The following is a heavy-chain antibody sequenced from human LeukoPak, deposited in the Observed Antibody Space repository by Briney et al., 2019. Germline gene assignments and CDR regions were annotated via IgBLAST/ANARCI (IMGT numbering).Heavy chain of an antibody. Sequence: PGRSLRLSCAASGFTFSSYAMHWVRQAPGKGLEWLAVISYDGSNKYYADSVKGRFTISRDNSKNTLYLQMNRLRAEDTAVYYCARAQWDYGDSYVGDAFDIWGQGTMVTVSS. D-gene: IGHD4-17*01. CDR3: ARAQWDYGDSYVGDAFDI. V-gene: IGHV3-30-3*01. J-gene: IGHJ3*02. CDR1: GFTFSSYA. CDR2: ISYDGSNK.